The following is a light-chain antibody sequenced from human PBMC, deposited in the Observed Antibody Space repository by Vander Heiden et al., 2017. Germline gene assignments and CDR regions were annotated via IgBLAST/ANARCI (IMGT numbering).Light chain of an antibody. CDR3: QVWDSSSDHRWV. J-gene: IGLJ3*02. CDR2: DDS. CDR1: NIGSKN. Sequence: STVLTQPPSLSVAPPKPARFTCGGNNIGSKNVRWYQQKPGQAPVLVVSDDSGRPSGIPERFSVSKSGNTATLTISGVEAGDEADYFCQVWDSSSDHRWVFGGGTKLTVL. V-gene: IGLV3-21*03.